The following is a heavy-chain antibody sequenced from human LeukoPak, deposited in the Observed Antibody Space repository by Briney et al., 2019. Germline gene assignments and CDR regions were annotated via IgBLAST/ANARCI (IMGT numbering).Heavy chain of an antibody. CDR3: AKDRNPTFGGVIASNWFDP. Sequence: GGSLRLSCAASGFTFDDYAMHWVRQAPGKGLEWVSLISGDGGSTYYADSVKGRFTISRDNSKNTLYLQMNSLRAEDTAVYYCAKDRNPTFGGVIASNWFDPWGQGTLVTVSS. V-gene: IGHV3-43*02. D-gene: IGHD3-16*01. CDR2: ISGDGGST. CDR1: GFTFDDYA. J-gene: IGHJ5*02.